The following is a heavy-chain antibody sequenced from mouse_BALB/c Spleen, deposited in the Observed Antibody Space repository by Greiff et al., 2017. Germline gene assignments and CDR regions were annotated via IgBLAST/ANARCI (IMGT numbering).Heavy chain of an antibody. CDR1: GFTFTDYY. D-gene: IGHD1-1*01. CDR3: ARDYYGSSYSAWFAY. Sequence: EVMLVESGGGLVQPGGSLRLSCATSGFTFTDYYMSWVRQPPGKALEWLGFIRNKANGYTTEYSASVKGRFTISRDNSQSILYLQMNTLRAEDSATYYCARDYYGSSYSAWFAYWGQGTLVTVSA. CDR2: IRNKANGYTT. J-gene: IGHJ3*01. V-gene: IGHV7-3*02.